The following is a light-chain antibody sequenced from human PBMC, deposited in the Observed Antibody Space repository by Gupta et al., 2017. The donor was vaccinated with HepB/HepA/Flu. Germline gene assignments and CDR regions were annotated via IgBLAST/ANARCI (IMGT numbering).Light chain of an antibody. CDR3: AAWDGSYVV. J-gene: IGLJ2*01. V-gene: IGLV1-44*01. Sequence: QSVLTQPPSMSGTPGQRVTISCSGSSSNIGTNTVTWYQQLPGMVPKLLIYSNNQRPSGVPDRFSGSKSGTSASLAIAGLQSEDDADYYCAAWDGSYVVFGGGTKLTVL. CDR2: SNN. CDR1: SSNIGTNT.